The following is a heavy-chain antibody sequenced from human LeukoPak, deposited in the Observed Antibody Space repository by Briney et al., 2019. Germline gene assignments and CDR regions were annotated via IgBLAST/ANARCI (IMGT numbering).Heavy chain of an antibody. CDR3: ARANHIVVVVAALDP. D-gene: IGHD2-15*01. CDR2: FDPEDGET. Sequence: ASVKVSCKVSGYTLTELSMHWVRQAPGKGLEWMGGFDPEDGETIYAQKFQGRVTMTEDTSTDTAYMELSSLRSDDTAVYYCARANHIVVVVAALDPWGQGTLVTVSS. J-gene: IGHJ5*02. CDR1: GYTLTELS. V-gene: IGHV1-24*01.